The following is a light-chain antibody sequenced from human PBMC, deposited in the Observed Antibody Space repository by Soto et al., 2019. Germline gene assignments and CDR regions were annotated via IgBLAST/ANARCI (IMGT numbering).Light chain of an antibody. CDR2: GAS. CDR1: QSVSSN. V-gene: IGKV3-15*01. CDR3: HQYNNWPPRT. J-gene: IGKJ1*01. Sequence: EIVMTQSPATLSVSPGERATLSCRASQSVSSNLAWYQQKPGQAPRLLIYGASTRATVIPAWFSGSGSGKEFTLTISSLQSEDFAVYYCHQYNNWPPRTFGQGTKVEIK.